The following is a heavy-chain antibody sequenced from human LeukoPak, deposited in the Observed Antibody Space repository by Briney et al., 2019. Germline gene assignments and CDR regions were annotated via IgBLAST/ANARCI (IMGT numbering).Heavy chain of an antibody. CDR1: GFTFSTYA. D-gene: IGHD5-18*01. J-gene: IGHJ4*02. Sequence: PGGSLRLSCTASGFTFSTYAMHWVRQAPGKGLEGVAVISYGGSNKLYADSVKGRFTISRDNSKNTLYLQMNSLRAEDTAVYYCAKDRGYNYAVDYWGQGTLVTVSS. V-gene: IGHV3-30-3*01. CDR3: AKDRGYNYAVDY. CDR2: ISYGGSNK.